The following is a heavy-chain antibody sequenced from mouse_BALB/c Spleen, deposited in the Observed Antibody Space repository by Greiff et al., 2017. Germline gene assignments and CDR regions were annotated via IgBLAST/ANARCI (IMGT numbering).Heavy chain of an antibody. Sequence: QVQLQQSGAELVKPGASVKLSCKASGYTFTSYYMYWVKQRPGQGLEWIGEINPSNGGTNFNEKFKSKATLTVDKSSSTAYMQLSSLTSEDAAVYYCTRSYYRYGDFDYWGQGTTLTVSS. CDR3: TRSYYRYGDFDY. D-gene: IGHD2-14*01. V-gene: IGHV1S81*02. CDR2: INPSNGGT. J-gene: IGHJ2*01. CDR1: GYTFTSYY.